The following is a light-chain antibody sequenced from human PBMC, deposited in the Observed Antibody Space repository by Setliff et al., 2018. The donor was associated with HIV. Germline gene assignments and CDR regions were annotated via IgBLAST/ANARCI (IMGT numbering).Light chain of an antibody. CDR3: CSYADSTAPVV. CDR2: EDS. CDR1: SSDVGTYNL. V-gene: IGLV2-23*01. Sequence: QSALTQPASVSGSPGRSITISCTGTSSDVGTYNLVSWYQQHPGKAPKLMIYEDSKRPSGVSNRFSGSKSGNTASLKISGLQAEDEADYYCCSYADSTAPVVFGGGTKVTV. J-gene: IGLJ2*01.